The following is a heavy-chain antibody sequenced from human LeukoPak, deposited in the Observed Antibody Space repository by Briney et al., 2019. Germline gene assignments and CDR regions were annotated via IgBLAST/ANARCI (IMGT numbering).Heavy chain of an antibody. CDR1: GFTVSSNY. Sequence: PGGSLRLSSAASGFTVSSNYMSWVRQAPGKGLEWVSSISSSSSYIYYADSVRGRFTISRDNAKNSLYLQMNNLRPEDTAVYYCAREIFWSGYFSNLHFDYWGQGTLVTVSS. CDR3: AREIFWSGYFSNLHFDY. D-gene: IGHD3-3*01. CDR2: ISSSSSYI. J-gene: IGHJ4*02. V-gene: IGHV3-21*06.